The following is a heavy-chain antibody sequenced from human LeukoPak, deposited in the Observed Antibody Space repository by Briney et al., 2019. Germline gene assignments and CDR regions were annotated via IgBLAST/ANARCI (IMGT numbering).Heavy chain of an antibody. D-gene: IGHD6-6*01. J-gene: IGHJ6*03. V-gene: IGHV1-69*05. CDR2: IIPIFGTA. CDR3: ARDHRRYSSSFPYYYYYYMDV. Sequence: SVKVSCKASGGTFSSYAISWVRQAPGQGVEWMGGIIPIFGTANYAQKFQGRVTITTDESTSTAYMELSSLRSEDTAVYYCARDHRRYSSSFPYYYYYYMDVWGKGTTVTVSS. CDR1: GGTFSSYA.